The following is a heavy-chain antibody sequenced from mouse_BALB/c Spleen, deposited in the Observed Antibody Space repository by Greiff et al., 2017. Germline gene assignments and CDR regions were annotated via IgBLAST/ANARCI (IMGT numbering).Heavy chain of an antibody. CDR3: TSSSGSFDY. Sequence: EVMLVESGGGLVKPGGSLKLSCAASGFTFSSYTMSWVRQTPEKRLEWVATISSGGSYTYYPDSVKGRFTISRDNAKNTLYLQMSSLKSEDTAMYYCTSSSGSFDYWGQGTTLTVSS. V-gene: IGHV5-6-4*01. J-gene: IGHJ2*01. CDR1: GFTFSSYT. CDR2: ISSGGSYT. D-gene: IGHD3-1*01.